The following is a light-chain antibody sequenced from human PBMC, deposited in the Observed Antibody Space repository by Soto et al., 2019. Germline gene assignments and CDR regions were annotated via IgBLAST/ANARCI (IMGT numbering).Light chain of an antibody. CDR3: QQRSNWPPPT. V-gene: IGKV3-11*01. CDR2: DAS. Sequence: EIVMTTYPGTLSVYPEKRATRSCRASQSVSSYLAWYQQKPGQAPRLLIYDASNRATGIPARFSGSGSGTDFTLTISSLEPEDFAVYYCQQRSNWPPPTFGQGTKVDIK. J-gene: IGKJ1*01. CDR1: QSVSSY.